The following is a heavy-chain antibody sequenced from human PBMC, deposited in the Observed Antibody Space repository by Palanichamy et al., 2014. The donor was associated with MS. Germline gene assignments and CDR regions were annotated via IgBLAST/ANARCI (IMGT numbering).Heavy chain of an antibody. Sequence: HLQESGLGLVKPSETLSLTCTVSGGSIGNYYWNWLRQSPGKGLEWIGYGYYVGSTNYNPSLRSRVTISVDSSKNQFSLRLTSVSAADTAIYYCARARQPTYYFDSWGQGSLVTVSS. J-gene: IGHJ4*02. CDR2: GYYVGST. CDR1: GGSIGNYY. CDR3: ARARQPTYYFDS. V-gene: IGHV4-59*01.